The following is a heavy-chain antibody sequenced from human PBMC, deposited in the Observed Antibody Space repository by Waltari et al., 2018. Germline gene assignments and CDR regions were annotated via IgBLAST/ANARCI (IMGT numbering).Heavy chain of an antibody. Sequence: EVQLVESGGGLVQPGGSLRLSCAASGFTFNSYIMNWVRQAPGKGREWVSYISSISRTIYYADSVKGRFTISRDNAKNSLYLQMNSLRAEDTAVYYCARDSNKKYFQHWGQGTLVTVSS. V-gene: IGHV3-48*01. CDR2: ISSISRTI. CDR1: GFTFNSYI. CDR3: ARDSNKKYFQH. D-gene: IGHD4-4*01. J-gene: IGHJ1*01.